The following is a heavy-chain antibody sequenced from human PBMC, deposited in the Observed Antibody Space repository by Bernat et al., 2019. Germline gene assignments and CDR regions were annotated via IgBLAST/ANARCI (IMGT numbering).Heavy chain of an antibody. V-gene: IGHV4-4*02. CDR2: IYHSGST. CDR1: GGSISSSNW. J-gene: IGHJ4*02. Sequence: QVQLQESGPGLVKPSGTLSLTCAVSGGSISSSNWWSWVRQPPGKGLEWIGEIYHSGSTNYNPSLKSRVTISVDKSKNQFSLKLSSVTAADTAVYYCARVGPPHSTIFGVVTNFDYWGQGTLVTVSS. CDR3: ARVGPPHSTIFGVVTNFDY. D-gene: IGHD3-3*01.